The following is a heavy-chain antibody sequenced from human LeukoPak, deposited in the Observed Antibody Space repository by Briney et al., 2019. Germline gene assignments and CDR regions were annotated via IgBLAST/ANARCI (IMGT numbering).Heavy chain of an antibody. CDR1: GFTFSGYW. D-gene: IGHD3-22*01. CDR2: ISYDGRDK. CDR3: AKDFSDSSGYRPRYFDY. J-gene: IGHJ4*02. Sequence: PGGSLRLSCAASGFTFSGYWMHWVRQAPGKGLEWVAVISYDGRDKYYADSLKGRFTISRDNSKNTLYLQMNSLRAEDTAVYYCAKDFSDSSGYRPRYFDYWGQGTLVTVSS. V-gene: IGHV3-30*18.